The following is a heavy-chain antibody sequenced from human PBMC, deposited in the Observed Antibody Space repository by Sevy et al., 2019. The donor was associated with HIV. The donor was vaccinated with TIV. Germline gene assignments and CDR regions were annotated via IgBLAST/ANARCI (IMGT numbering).Heavy chain of an antibody. CDR3: ARCDDGSGSYPFDY. Sequence: ASVKVSCKASGYTFISYNINWVRQATGQGLEWMGWMNPNSGNTGYAQKFQGRVTMTRNTSISTAYMELSSLRSEDTAVYYCARCDDGSGSYPFDYWGQGTLVTVSS. V-gene: IGHV1-8*01. CDR1: GYTFISYN. D-gene: IGHD3-10*01. J-gene: IGHJ4*02. CDR2: MNPNSGNT.